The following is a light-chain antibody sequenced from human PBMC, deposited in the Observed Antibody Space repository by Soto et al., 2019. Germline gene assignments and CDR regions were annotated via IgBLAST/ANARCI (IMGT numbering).Light chain of an antibody. J-gene: IGKJ1*01. V-gene: IGKV3-20*01. Sequence: EIVMTQSPATLSVSPGERATLSCRASQSVSSNLAWYQQKPGQAPRLLIYGASSRATGIPDRFSGSGSGTDFTLTISRLEPEDFAVYYCQQYGSSPGTFGQGTK. CDR2: GAS. CDR1: QSVSSN. CDR3: QQYGSSPGT.